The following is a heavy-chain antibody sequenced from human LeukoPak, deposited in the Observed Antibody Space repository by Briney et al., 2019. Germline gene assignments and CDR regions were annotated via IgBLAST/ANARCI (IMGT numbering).Heavy chain of an antibody. CDR3: ARDLSSSRYDNWFDP. CDR1: GYTFTSYY. Sequence: ASVKVSCKASGYTFTSYYIHWVRQAPGQGLEWMGWINPNSGGTNYAQKFHGRVTMTRDTSITTAYMDLSRLTSDDTAVYYCARDLSSSRYDNWFDPWGQGTLVTVSS. D-gene: IGHD6-13*01. CDR2: INPNSGGT. J-gene: IGHJ5*02. V-gene: IGHV1-2*02.